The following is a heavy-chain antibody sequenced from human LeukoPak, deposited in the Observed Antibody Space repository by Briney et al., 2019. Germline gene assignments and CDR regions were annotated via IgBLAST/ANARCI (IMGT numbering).Heavy chain of an antibody. Sequence: ASVKVSCKASGYTFTSYEINWVRQATGQGLEWMGWMNPNSGNTGYEQKFQGRVTITRNTSISTAYMELSSLRSEDTAVYYCASPRRRGSDLGYYYYYMDVWGKGTTVTISS. D-gene: IGHD3-10*01. CDR1: GYTFTSYE. J-gene: IGHJ6*03. CDR2: MNPNSGNT. CDR3: ASPRRRGSDLGYYYYYMDV. V-gene: IGHV1-8*03.